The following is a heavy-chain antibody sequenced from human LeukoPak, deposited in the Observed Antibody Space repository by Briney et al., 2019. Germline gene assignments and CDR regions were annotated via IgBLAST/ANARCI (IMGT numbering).Heavy chain of an antibody. CDR3: ARGGSGWYSNY. J-gene: IGHJ4*02. D-gene: IGHD6-19*01. Sequence: GSLRLSCAASGFTFSNYAIHWVRQAPGKGLEWVAVISYDGNNKYYADSLKGRFTISRDNSKNTLYLQMNSLRAEDTAVYYCARGGSGWYSNYWGQGTLVTVSS. CDR1: GFTFSNYA. V-gene: IGHV3-30-3*01. CDR2: ISYDGNNK.